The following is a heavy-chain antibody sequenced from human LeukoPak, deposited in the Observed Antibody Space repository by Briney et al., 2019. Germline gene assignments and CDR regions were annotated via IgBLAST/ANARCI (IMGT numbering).Heavy chain of an antibody. J-gene: IGHJ5*02. CDR1: GGSFSGYY. V-gene: IGHV4-34*01. D-gene: IGHD6-19*01. CDR3: ARVLYSSGWCDPTPNNWFDP. CDR2: INHSGST. Sequence: SETLSLTCAVYGGSFSGYYWSWIRQPPGKGLEWIGEINHSGSTNYNPSLKSRVTISVDTSKNQFSLKLSSVTAADTAVYYCARVLYSSGWCDPTPNNWFDPWGQGTLVTVSS.